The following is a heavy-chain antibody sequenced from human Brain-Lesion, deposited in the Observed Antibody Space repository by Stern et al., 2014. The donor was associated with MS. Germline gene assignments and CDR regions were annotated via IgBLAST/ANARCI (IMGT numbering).Heavy chain of an antibody. D-gene: IGHD2-2*01. Sequence: VQLVESGAEVKKPGASVKVSCKASGYTFSSYDITWVRQASGHGLEWMGWMNPYSGNTCYAQKFKGIVSMTSDPSISTVYMELTSLTSDDTAVYFCARAVRNQLLSEYWGQGTLVTVSS. CDR2: MNPYSGNT. J-gene: IGHJ4*02. CDR3: ARAVRNQLLSEY. V-gene: IGHV1-8*01. CDR1: GYTFSSYD.